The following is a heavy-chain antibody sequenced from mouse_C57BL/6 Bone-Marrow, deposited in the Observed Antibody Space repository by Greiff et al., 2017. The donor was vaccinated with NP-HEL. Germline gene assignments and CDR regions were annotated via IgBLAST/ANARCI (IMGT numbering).Heavy chain of an antibody. CDR1: GYAFTNYL. J-gene: IGHJ3*01. V-gene: IGHV1-54*01. CDR2: INPGSGGT. CDR3: ARDPFAY. Sequence: QVQLQQSGAELVRPGTSVKVSCKASGYAFTNYLIEWVKQRPGPGLEWIGVINPGSGGTNYNEKFKSKATLTVDKSSSTAYMQLSSLTSEDSAVYDCARDPFAYWGQGTLVTVSA.